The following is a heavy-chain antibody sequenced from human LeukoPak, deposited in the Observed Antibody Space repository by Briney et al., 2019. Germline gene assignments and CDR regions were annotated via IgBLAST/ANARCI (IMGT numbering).Heavy chain of an antibody. V-gene: IGHV1-2*02. CDR1: GYTFTGYY. D-gene: IGHD5-24*01. Sequence: ASVKVSCKASGYTFTGYYMHWVRQAPGQGLEWMGWINPNSGGTNYAQKFQGRVTMTRDTSITTAYMELRSLRSDDTAVYYCAKSRDDYKPVDYWGQGTLGTVSS. J-gene: IGHJ4*02. CDR2: INPNSGGT. CDR3: AKSRDDYKPVDY.